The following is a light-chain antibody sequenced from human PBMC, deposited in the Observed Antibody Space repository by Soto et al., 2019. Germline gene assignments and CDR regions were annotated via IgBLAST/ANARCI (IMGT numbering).Light chain of an antibody. V-gene: IGKV3-11*01. CDR3: QQRSKWPPEVT. J-gene: IGKJ5*01. CDR1: QSVSSY. CDR2: DAS. Sequence: EIVLTQSPATLSLSPGERATLSCRASQSVSSYLAWYQQKPGQAPRLLIYDASNRATGISARFSGSGSGTDFTLTISSLEPEDFAVYYCQQRSKWPPEVTFSQGTRLEIK.